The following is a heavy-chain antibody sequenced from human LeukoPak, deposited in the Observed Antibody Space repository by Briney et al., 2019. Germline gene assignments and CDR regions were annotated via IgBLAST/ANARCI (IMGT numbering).Heavy chain of an antibody. CDR2: INWNGGGT. Sequence: ARSLRLSCAATGFTFKDYGMHWVGHPPGKGLEWVSSINWNGGGTDYADSVKGRFTISRDNAKNSLYLQLSSLRPEDTALYYCAKHMRATNTYSFFGLDVWGQGTTVTVSS. J-gene: IGHJ6*02. CDR1: GFTFKDYG. D-gene: IGHD1-26*01. V-gene: IGHV3-9*01. CDR3: AKHMRATNTYSFFGLDV.